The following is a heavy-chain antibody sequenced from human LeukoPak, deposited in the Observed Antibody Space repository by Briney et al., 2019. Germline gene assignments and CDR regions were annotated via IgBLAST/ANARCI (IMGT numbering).Heavy chain of an antibody. D-gene: IGHD2-15*01. V-gene: IGHV3-23*01. J-gene: IGHJ4*02. Sequence: PGGSLRLSCAASGFTFSSYAMSWVRQAPGKGLEWVSDINGSGGSTYYADSVKGRFTISRDNSKNTLYLQMNSLRAEDTAVYYCALGGYCNADGCFSRPFDYWGQGTVVTVSS. CDR3: ALGGYCNADGCFSRPFDY. CDR1: GFTFSSYA. CDR2: INGSGGST.